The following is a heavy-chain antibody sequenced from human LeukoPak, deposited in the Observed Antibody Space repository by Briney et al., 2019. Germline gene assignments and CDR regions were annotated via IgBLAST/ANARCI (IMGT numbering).Heavy chain of an antibody. CDR2: ISGSGYST. Sequence: PGGSLRLSCVASGFTFNNYAMTWVRQAPGKGLEWVSAISGSGYSTYYADSVKGRFTISRDNSKNTLYLQMNSLRAEDTAVYYCARDPKSGSYHYWGTGYFDYWGQGTLVTVSS. CDR1: GFTFNNYA. V-gene: IGHV3-23*01. D-gene: IGHD1-26*01. J-gene: IGHJ4*02. CDR3: ARDPKSGSYHYWGTGYFDY.